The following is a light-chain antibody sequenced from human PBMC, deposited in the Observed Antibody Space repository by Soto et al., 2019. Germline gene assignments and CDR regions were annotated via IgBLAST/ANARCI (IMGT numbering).Light chain of an antibody. J-gene: IGKJ4*01. CDR3: QQYSNWSPVT. CDR2: GAS. CDR1: QSVSSN. V-gene: IGKV3D-15*01. Sequence: EIVMTQSPATLSVSPGERATLSCRASQSVSSNLAWYQQKPGQAPRLLIYGASTRATGFPARFSGSGSGTEFTLTISSLQSEDFSVYYCQQYSNWSPVTFGGGTKVEIK.